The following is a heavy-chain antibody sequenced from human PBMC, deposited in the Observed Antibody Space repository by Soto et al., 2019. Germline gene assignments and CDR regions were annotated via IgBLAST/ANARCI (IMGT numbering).Heavy chain of an antibody. CDR3: ARDASYYDILTGYCPLDY. V-gene: IGHV1-46*01. Sequence: ASVKVSCKASGYTFTSYYMHWVRQAPGQGLEWMGIINPSGGSTSYAQKFQGRVTMTRDTSTSTVYMELSSLRSEDTAVYYCARDASYYDILTGYCPLDYWGQGTLVTVSS. D-gene: IGHD3-9*01. CDR1: GYTFTSYY. J-gene: IGHJ4*02. CDR2: INPSGGST.